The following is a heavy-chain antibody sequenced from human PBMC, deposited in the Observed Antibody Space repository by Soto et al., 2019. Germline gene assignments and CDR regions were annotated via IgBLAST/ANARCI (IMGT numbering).Heavy chain of an antibody. J-gene: IGHJ4*02. Sequence: PGGSLRLSCAASGFTFSSYSMNWVRQAPGKGLEWVSYISSSSSTIYYADSVKGRFTISRDNAKNSLYLQMNSLRDEDTAVYYCARARGMLRTPYFDYWGQGTLVTVSS. V-gene: IGHV3-48*02. CDR1: GFTFSSYS. CDR2: ISSSSSTI. CDR3: ARARGMLRTPYFDY. D-gene: IGHD2-15*01.